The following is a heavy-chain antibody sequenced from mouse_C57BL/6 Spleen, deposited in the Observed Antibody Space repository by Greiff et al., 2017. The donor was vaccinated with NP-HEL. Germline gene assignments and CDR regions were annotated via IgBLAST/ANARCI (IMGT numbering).Heavy chain of an antibody. CDR1: GFTFSSYA. J-gene: IGHJ4*01. D-gene: IGHD6-1*01. CDR3: ARVPYAMDY. Sequence: DVKLVESGGGLVKPGGSLKLSCAASGFTFSSYAMSWVRQTPEKRLEWVATISDGGSYTYYPDNVKGRFTISRDNAKNNLYLQMSHLKSEDTAMYYCARVPYAMDYWGQGTSVTVSS. CDR2: ISDGGSYT. V-gene: IGHV5-4*03.